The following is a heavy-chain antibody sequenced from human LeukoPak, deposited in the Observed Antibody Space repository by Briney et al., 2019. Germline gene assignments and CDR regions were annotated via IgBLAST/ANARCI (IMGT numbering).Heavy chain of an antibody. CDR1: GGSISSYY. V-gene: IGHV4-59*01. Sequence: SETLSLTCTVSGGSISSYYWSWIRQPPGKGLEWIGYIYYSGSTNYNPSLKSRVTISVDTSKNQFSLKLSSVTAADTALYYCATSQGGDWFDPWGQGTLVTVSS. CDR2: IYYSGST. D-gene: IGHD3-16*01. J-gene: IGHJ5*02. CDR3: ATSQGGDWFDP.